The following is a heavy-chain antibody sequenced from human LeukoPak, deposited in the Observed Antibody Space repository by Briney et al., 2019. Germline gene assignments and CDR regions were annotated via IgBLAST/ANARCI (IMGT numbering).Heavy chain of an antibody. D-gene: IGHD6-13*01. V-gene: IGHV4-31*03. CDR2: IYYSGSS. J-gene: IGHJ4*02. CDR1: GGSISSGGYY. Sequence: SETLSLTCTVSGGSISSGGYYWSWIRQHPGKGLEWIGYIYYSGSSYYNPSLKSRVTISVDTSKNQFSLKLSSVTAADTAVYYCAKSYDSSSWYYFDYWGQGTLVTVSS. CDR3: AKSYDSSSWYYFDY.